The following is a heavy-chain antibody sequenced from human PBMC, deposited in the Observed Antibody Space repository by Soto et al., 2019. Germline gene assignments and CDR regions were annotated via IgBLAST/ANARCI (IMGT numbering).Heavy chain of an antibody. CDR2: MYHSGST. CDR1: GGSISSSS. CDR3: ARVLDY. V-gene: IGHV4-30-2*01. J-gene: IGHJ4*02. D-gene: IGHD1-26*01. Sequence: SETLSLTCTVSGGSISSSSWSWIRQPPGKGLEWIGYMYHSGSTYYNPSLKSRVTISIDRSKNQFSLKLSSVTAADTAVYYCARVLDYWGQGILVTVSS.